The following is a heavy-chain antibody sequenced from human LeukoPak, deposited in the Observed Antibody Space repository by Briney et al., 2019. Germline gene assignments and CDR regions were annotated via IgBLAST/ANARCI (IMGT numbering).Heavy chain of an antibody. CDR2: ISYDGSNK. CDR3: AKDYYGSGSYFWRSDYYYGMDV. D-gene: IGHD3-10*01. V-gene: IGHV3-30*18. CDR1: GFTFSSYG. J-gene: IGHJ6*02. Sequence: GRSLRLSCAASGFTFSSYGMHWVRQAPGKGLEWVAVISYDGSNKYYADSVKGRFTISRDNSKNTLHLQMNGLRAEDTAVYYCAKDYYGSGSYFWRSDYYYGMDVWGQRTTVTVSS.